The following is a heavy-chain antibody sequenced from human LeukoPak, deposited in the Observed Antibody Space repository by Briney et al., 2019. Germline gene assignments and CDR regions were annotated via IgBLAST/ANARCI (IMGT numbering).Heavy chain of an antibody. CDR3: ARGLWFGELNY. V-gene: IGHV4-61*02. J-gene: IGHJ4*02. D-gene: IGHD3-10*01. CDR1: GGSISSVSYC. CDR2: IYTSGST. Sequence: SETLSLTCTVSGGSISSVSYCWSWIRQPAGKGLEWIGRIYTSGSTNYNPSLKSRVTISVDTSKNQFSLKLSSVTAADTAVYYCARGLWFGELNYWGQGTLVTVSS.